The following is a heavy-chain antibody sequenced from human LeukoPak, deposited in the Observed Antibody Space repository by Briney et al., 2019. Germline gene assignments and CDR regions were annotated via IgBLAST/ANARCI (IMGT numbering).Heavy chain of an antibody. CDR2: ISSSSSII. D-gene: IGHD2/OR15-2a*01. CDR1: GFTFSSYS. J-gene: IGHJ6*02. Sequence: PGGSLRLSYAASGFTFSSYSMNWVRQAPGKGLEWVSFISSSSSIIYYADSVKGRFTISRDNAKNSLYLQMNSLRDEDTAVYYCARKVGYSIVSMDVWGQGTTVTVSS. V-gene: IGHV3-48*02. CDR3: ARKVGYSIVSMDV.